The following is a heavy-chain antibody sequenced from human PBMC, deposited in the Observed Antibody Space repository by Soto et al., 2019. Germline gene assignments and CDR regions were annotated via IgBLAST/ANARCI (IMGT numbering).Heavy chain of an antibody. V-gene: IGHV5-51*01. CDR3: VRHKGPDDYDTSGHLGY. CDR1: GYRFTTYW. J-gene: IGHJ4*02. D-gene: IGHD3-22*01. Sequence: GESLKISCTVSGYRFTTYWIGWVRQMPGKGLEWMGIIYPGDSDTRYSPSFQGQVTISADKSIFTASLRWTSLKASDTAMYYCVRHKGPDDYDTSGHLGYWGQGTLVTVSS. CDR2: IYPGDSDT.